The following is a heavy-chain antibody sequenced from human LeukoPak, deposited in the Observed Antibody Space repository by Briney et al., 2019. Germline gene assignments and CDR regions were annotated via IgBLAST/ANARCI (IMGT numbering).Heavy chain of an antibody. D-gene: IGHD3-10*01. CDR3: ARDRGFGDVRYYYYYGMDV. CDR1: GFTFSSYS. CDR2: ISSSSSYI. Sequence: GGSLRLSCAASGFTFSSYSMNWVRQAPGKGLEWVSSISSSSSYIYYADSVKGRFIISRDNAKNSLYLQMNSLRAEDTAVYYCARDRGFGDVRYYYYYGMDVWGQGTTVTVSS. V-gene: IGHV3-21*01. J-gene: IGHJ6*02.